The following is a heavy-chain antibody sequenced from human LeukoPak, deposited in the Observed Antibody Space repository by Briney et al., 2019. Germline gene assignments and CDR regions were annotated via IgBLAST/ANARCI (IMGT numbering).Heavy chain of an antibody. V-gene: IGHV3-7*01. J-gene: IGHJ4*02. Sequence: GGSLRLSCAAAGFTFSSYWMGWVRQAPGKGLEWVANIKEDGSEKYYVDSMKGRFTISRDNAQKSLYLQMNSLRAEDTAVYYCARTYPGIALAGTFDYWGREPWSPSPQ. D-gene: IGHD6-19*01. CDR2: IKEDGSEK. CDR3: ARTYPGIALAGTFDY. CDR1: GFTFSSYW.